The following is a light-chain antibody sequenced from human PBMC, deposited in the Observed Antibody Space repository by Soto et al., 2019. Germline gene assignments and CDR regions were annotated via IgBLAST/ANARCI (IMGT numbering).Light chain of an antibody. J-gene: IGKJ5*01. Sequence: EILLTQSPGTLSLSPGERATLSCRASQSVSSSYLAWYQQKPGQAPRLLIYGASSLQSGVPSRFSGSGSGTDFTLTISSLQPEDFATYYCQQSYSTPSTFGQGTRLEIK. V-gene: IGKV3-20*01. CDR3: QQSYSTPST. CDR2: GAS. CDR1: QSVSSSY.